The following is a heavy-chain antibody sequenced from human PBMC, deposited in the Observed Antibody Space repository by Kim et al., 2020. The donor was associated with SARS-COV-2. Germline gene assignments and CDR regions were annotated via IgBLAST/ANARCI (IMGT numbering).Heavy chain of an antibody. D-gene: IGHD3-10*01. CDR3: VRHIPTTATMSRGPWFDL. CDR1: GASVSSSNW. Sequence: SETLSLTCTVSGASVSSSNWWNWVRQAPGKGLEWIGAIFHTGTIKYNPSLKSRVTISVDNSSNQISLRLSFVTAADTAVYYCVRHIPTTATMSRGPWFDLWGQGTLVTVSS. CDR2: IFHTGTI. J-gene: IGHJ5*02. V-gene: IGHV4-4*02.